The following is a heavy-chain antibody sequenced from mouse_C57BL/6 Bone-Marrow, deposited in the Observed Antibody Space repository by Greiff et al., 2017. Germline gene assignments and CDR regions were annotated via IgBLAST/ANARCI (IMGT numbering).Heavy chain of an antibody. CDR3: ARGYGSRFAY. CDR2: INPGSGGT. Sequence: VQLQQSGAELVRPGTSVKVSCKASGYAFTNYLIEWVKQRPGQGLEWIGVINPGSGGTNYNEKFKGKATLTADKSSSTAYMQLSSLTSEDSAVYFCARGYGSRFAYWGQGNLVTVSA. V-gene: IGHV1-54*01. D-gene: IGHD1-1*01. J-gene: IGHJ3*01. CDR1: GYAFTNYL.